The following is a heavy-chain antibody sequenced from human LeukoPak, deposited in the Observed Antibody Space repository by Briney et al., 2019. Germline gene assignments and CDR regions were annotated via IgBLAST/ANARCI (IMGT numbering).Heavy chain of an antibody. CDR1: GGSISSSSYY. V-gene: IGHV4-39*07. CDR3: ARDRRGYYFDY. J-gene: IGHJ4*02. D-gene: IGHD3-10*01. Sequence: PSETLSLTCTVSGGSISSSSYYWAWIRQPPGKGLEWIGSIYYSGNTYYKSSLKSRVTIAVDTSKNQFSLKLNSVTAADTAVYYCARDRRGYYFDYWGQGTLATVSS. CDR2: IYYSGNT.